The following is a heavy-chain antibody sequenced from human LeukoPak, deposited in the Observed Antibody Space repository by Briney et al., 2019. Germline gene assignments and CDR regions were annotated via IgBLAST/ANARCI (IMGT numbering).Heavy chain of an antibody. Sequence: GGSLSLSCAASGFTFSSYGMHWVRQAPGKGLEWVAVISYDGSNKYYADSVKGRFTISRDNSKNTLYLQMNSLRAEDTAVYYCAKDGGSESPLDYWGRGTLVTVSS. CDR2: ISYDGSNK. CDR1: GFTFSSYG. D-gene: IGHD3-16*01. CDR3: AKDGGSESPLDY. J-gene: IGHJ4*02. V-gene: IGHV3-30*18.